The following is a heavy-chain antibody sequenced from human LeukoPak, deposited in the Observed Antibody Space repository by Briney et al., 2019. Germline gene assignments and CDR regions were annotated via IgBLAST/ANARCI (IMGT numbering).Heavy chain of an antibody. V-gene: IGHV3-33*01. CDR3: ARIGDNQDSGSYYFAFDI. CDR1: GFTFSSYG. J-gene: IGHJ3*02. Sequence: PGGSLRLSCAASGFTFSSYGMHWVRQAPGKGLEWVAVIWYDGSNKYYADSVKGRFTISRDNSKNMLYLQMNSLRVEDTAVYYCARIGDNQDSGSYYFAFDIWGQGTMVTVSS. D-gene: IGHD3-10*01. CDR2: IWYDGSNK.